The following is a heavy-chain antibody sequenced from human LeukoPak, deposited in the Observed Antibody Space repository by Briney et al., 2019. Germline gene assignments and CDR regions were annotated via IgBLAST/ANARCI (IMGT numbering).Heavy chain of an antibody. CDR2: ISSSSSYI. J-gene: IGHJ6*02. D-gene: IGHD6-19*01. Sequence: GGSLRLSCAASGFTFSSYSMNWVRQAPGKGLEWVSSISSSSSYIYYADSVKGRFTISEDNAKNSLYLQMNSLRAEDTAVYYCARGIAVAGTETYYYGMDVWGQGTTVTVSS. V-gene: IGHV3-21*01. CDR1: GFTFSSYS. CDR3: ARGIAVAGTETYYYGMDV.